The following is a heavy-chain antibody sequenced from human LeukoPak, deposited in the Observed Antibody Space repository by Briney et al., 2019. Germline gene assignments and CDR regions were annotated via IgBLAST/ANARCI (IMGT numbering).Heavy chain of an antibody. Sequence: SETLSLTCAVYGGSFSSYYWGWIRQPPGKGLEWIGSIYYSGSTYYNPSLKSRVTISVDTSKNQFSLKLSSVTAADTTVYYCARRSSGWYYFDYWGQGTLVTVSS. CDR2: IYYSGST. J-gene: IGHJ4*02. V-gene: IGHV4-39*01. CDR3: ARRSSGWYYFDY. CDR1: GGSFSSYY. D-gene: IGHD6-19*01.